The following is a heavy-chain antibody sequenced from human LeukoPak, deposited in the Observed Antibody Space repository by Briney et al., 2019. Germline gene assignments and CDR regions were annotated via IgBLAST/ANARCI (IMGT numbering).Heavy chain of an antibody. D-gene: IGHD3-10*01. J-gene: IGHJ5*02. CDR2: IIPIFGTA. V-gene: IGHV1-69*13. CDR3: ARVIGELLWFGELLP. CDR1: GGTFSSYA. Sequence: SVKVSCKASGGTFSSYAISWVRQAPGQGLEWMGGIIPIFGTANYAQKFQGRVTITADESTSTAYMELSNLRSEDTAVYYCARVIGELLWFGELLPWGQGTLVTVSS.